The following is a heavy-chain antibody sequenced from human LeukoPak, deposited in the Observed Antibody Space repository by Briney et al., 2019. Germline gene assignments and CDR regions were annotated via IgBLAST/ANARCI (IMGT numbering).Heavy chain of an antibody. Sequence: PGGSLRLSCVASGFTFSSYGMHWVRQAPGKGLEWVAVVWSDGNNKYYADSVKGRFTISRDNTKNTLYLQMNSLRAEDTSVYYCARDRWASYSSSSDFDYWGQGTLVTVSS. J-gene: IGHJ4*02. CDR3: ARDRWASYSSSSDFDY. V-gene: IGHV3-33*01. CDR2: VWSDGNNK. D-gene: IGHD6-6*01. CDR1: GFTFSSYG.